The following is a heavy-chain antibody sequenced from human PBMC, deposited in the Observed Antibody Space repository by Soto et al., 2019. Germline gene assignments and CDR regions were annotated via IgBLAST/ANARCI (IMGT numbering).Heavy chain of an antibody. V-gene: IGHV4-59*01. CDR1: GGSISSYY. Sequence: SETLSLTCTVSGGSISSYYWSWIRQPPGKGLEWIGYIYYSGSTNYNPSLKSRVTISVDMSKNQFSLKLSSVTAADTAVYYCAREIVGATPYGMDVWGQGTTVTV. CDR2: IYYSGST. J-gene: IGHJ6*02. D-gene: IGHD1-26*01. CDR3: AREIVGATPYGMDV.